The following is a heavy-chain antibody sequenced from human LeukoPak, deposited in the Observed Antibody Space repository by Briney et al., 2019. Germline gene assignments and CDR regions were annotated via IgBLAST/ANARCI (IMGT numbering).Heavy chain of an antibody. D-gene: IGHD6-6*01. CDR3: AAGGYSSSMDLYFDY. CDR2: IYYSGST. J-gene: IGHJ4*02. CDR1: GGSISSGDYY. V-gene: IGHV4-30-4*08. Sequence: PSETLSLTCTVSGGSISSGDYYWSWIRQPPGKGLEWIGYIYYSGSTYYNPSLKSRVTISVDTSKNQFSLKLSSVTAADTAVYYCAAGGYSSSMDLYFDYWGQGTLVTASS.